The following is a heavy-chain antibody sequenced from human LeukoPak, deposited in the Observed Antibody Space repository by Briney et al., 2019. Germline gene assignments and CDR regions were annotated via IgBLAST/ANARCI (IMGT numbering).Heavy chain of an antibody. J-gene: IGHJ4*02. CDR3: ARVAMGNYFDY. CDR1: GGSISSTKTC. Sequence: PSETLSLTCAVSGGSISSTKTCGDWIRQPPGKGMEWIGYIYHSGSTYYNPSLKSRVTISVDRSKNQFSLKLSSVTAADTAVYYCARVAMGNYFDYWGQGTLVTVSS. V-gene: IGHV4-39*07. CDR2: IYHSGST. D-gene: IGHD2-2*01.